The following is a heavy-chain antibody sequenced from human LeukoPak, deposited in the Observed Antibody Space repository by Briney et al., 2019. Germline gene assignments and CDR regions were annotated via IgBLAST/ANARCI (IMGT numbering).Heavy chain of an antibody. CDR1: GYSLIEVA. J-gene: IGHJ4*02. CDR2: FDPEDGEDGET. Sequence: ASVKVSCKVSGYSLIEVAMHWVRQAPGNRLEWVGSFDPEDGEDGETHYGQKFQGRVTMTEDASTDTAYMELSSLTSEDTAVYYCAMTDRYAGRPFDYWGQGTLVTVSS. D-gene: IGHD1-1*01. CDR3: AMTDRYAGRPFDY. V-gene: IGHV1-24*01.